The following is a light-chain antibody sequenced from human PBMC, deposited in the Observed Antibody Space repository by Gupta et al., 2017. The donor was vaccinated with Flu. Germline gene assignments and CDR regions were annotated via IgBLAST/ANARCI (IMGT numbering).Light chain of an antibody. J-gene: IGKJ4*01. CDR3: QHENHCPLT. V-gene: IGKV3-15*01. Sequence: VMSHSPPTPSVSPGESVTLSWRASQSIDNYLAWYQQKPGQAPRLLISGGSTRANGFPARFSGSGSGTEFTLTITSRQSEDFAVYYCQHENHCPLTFGGGTKVDIK. CDR2: GGS. CDR1: QSIDNY.